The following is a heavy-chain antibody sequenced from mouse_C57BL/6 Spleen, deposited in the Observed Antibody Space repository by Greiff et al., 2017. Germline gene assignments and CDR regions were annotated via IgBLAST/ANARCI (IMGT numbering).Heavy chain of an antibody. CDR2: IYPGDGDT. CDR3: ARADYDYDGSWFAY. J-gene: IGHJ3*01. D-gene: IGHD2-4*01. V-gene: IGHV1-80*01. CDR1: GYAFSSYW. Sequence: VQLQQSGAELVKPGASVKISCKASGYAFSSYWMNWVKQRPGKGLEWIGQIYPGDGDTNYNGKFKGKATLTADKSSSTAYMQLSRLTSEDSAVYFCARADYDYDGSWFAYWGQGTLVTVSA.